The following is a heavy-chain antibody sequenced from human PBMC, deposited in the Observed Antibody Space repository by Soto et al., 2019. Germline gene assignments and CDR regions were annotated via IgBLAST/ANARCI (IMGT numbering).Heavy chain of an antibody. CDR2: TYYRSKWYN. V-gene: IGHV6-1*01. CDR3: ARDPVGATHFDY. J-gene: IGHJ4*02. D-gene: IGHD1-26*01. CDR1: GDSVSTNSAT. Sequence: SQTLSLTCAISGDSVSTNSATWDWIRQSPSRGLEWLGRTYYRSKWYNDYAVSVKGRITINPDTSNNQLSLQLNSVTPDDTAVYYCARDPVGATHFDYWGQGAPVTVSS.